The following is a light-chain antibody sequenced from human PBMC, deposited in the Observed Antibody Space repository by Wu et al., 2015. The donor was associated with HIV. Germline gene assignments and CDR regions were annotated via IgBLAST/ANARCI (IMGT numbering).Light chain of an antibody. CDR1: QSVTNNH. V-gene: IGKV3-20*01. CDR3: HQYGTSRT. J-gene: IGKJ1*01. CDR2: GAS. Sequence: EIVLTQSPGTLSLSPGERANLSCRASQSVTNNHLAWYQQKAGQAPRLLIYGASSRATGIPDRFSGSGSETDFTLTITKLEPEDFAVYYCHQYGTSRTFGQGTKVETK.